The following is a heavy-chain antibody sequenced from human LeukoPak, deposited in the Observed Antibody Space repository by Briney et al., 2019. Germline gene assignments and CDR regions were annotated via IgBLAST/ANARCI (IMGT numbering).Heavy chain of an antibody. D-gene: IGHD6-13*01. Sequence: GGSLRLSCAASGFTFSSYWMSWVRQAPGKGLERVANIKKDGSEKYYVDSVKGRFTISRDNAKNSLYLQMNSLRAEDTAVYYCARDSGPGYSSSWYDYWGQGTLVTVSS. CDR3: ARDSGPGYSSSWYDY. V-gene: IGHV3-7*01. CDR2: IKKDGSEK. CDR1: GFTFSSYW. J-gene: IGHJ4*02.